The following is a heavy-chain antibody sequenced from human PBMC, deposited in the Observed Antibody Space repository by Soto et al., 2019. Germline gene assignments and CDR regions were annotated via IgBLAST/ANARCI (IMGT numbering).Heavy chain of an antibody. CDR2: ISDSGVST. CDR1: GFTFLSYA. CDR3: AKVLYYDFSSYYYGGMDV. D-gene: IGHD3-3*01. V-gene: IGHV3-23*01. Sequence: EVQVLESGGGVVKTGGSLRLSCAASGFTFLSYAMSWVRQAPGKGLEWVSSISDSGVSTYYADSVKGRFTISRDNSKEMVYLQMNSLRAEDTAVYYCAKVLYYDFSSYYYGGMDVWGQGTTVTVSS. J-gene: IGHJ6*02.